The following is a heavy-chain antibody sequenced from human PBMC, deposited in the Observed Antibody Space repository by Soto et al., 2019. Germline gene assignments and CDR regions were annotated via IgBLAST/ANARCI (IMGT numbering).Heavy chain of an antibody. CDR1: GGSISNSHYY. CDR2: IYYSGST. CDR3: AGQRDYHGMAV. Sequence: VSLTSTVSGGSISNSHYYWGWIRQPPGKGLEWIGSIYYSGSTYYNPSLLTRVTISLDTSKNQFSLNLTSVTAADPAVSYCAGQRDYHGMAVWGRGTTVTVSS. J-gene: IGHJ6*02. V-gene: IGHV4-39*01.